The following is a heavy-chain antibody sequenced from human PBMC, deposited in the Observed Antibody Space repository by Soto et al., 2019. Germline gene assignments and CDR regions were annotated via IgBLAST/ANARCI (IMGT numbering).Heavy chain of an antibody. D-gene: IGHD3-16*01. CDR2: ISSSGSTI. J-gene: IGHJ3*02. Sequence: GGSLRLSCAASGFTFSSYEMNWVRQAPGKGLEWVSYISSSGSTIYYADSVKGRFTISRDNAKNSLYMQMNSLRAEDTAIDYGARDYVKIADAFDIWGQGTMVTVSS. CDR1: GFTFSSYE. CDR3: ARDYVKIADAFDI. V-gene: IGHV3-48*03.